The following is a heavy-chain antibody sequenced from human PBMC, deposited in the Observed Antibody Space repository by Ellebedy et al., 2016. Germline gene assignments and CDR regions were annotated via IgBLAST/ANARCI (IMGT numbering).Heavy chain of an antibody. CDR1: GGTFSSYA. CDR3: ARDYWNEGY. Sequence: ASVKVSXXASGGTFSSYAISWVRQAPGQGLEWMGWISAYNGNTNYAQKLQGRVTMTTDTSTSTAYMELRSLRSDDTAVYYCARDYWNEGYWGQGTLVTVSS. D-gene: IGHD1-1*01. CDR2: ISAYNGNT. J-gene: IGHJ4*02. V-gene: IGHV1-18*01.